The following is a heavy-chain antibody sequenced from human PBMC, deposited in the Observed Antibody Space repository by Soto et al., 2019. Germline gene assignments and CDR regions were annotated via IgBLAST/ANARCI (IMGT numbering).Heavy chain of an antibody. Sequence: QVQLVESGGDLVKPGGALRLSCAASGFTFSDYYMSWIRQAPGKGLECISYISGNNNIIDYADSVKGRFTISRDNAKNSLYLQMNSLRAEDTAVYYCASDGAYYESNGYFLRDAFDIWGQGTMVTVSS. CDR3: ASDGAYYESNGYFLRDAFDI. V-gene: IGHV3-11*01. D-gene: IGHD3-22*01. J-gene: IGHJ3*02. CDR2: ISGNNNII. CDR1: GFTFSDYY.